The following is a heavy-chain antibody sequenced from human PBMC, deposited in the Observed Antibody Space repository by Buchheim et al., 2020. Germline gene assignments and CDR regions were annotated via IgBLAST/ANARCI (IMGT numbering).Heavy chain of an antibody. D-gene: IGHD3-9*01. V-gene: IGHV3-30*18. Sequence: QVQLVESGGGVVQPGRSLRLSCAASGFTFNTYGMHWVRQAPGKGPDWVAVISLYGNKKYYGDSVRGRLTLSRHNRKNPPCLHMNSLRPDDTAVYYCAKDADWAWGQGTL. CDR1: GFTFNTYG. J-gene: IGHJ5*02. CDR2: ISLYGNKK. CDR3: AKDADWA.